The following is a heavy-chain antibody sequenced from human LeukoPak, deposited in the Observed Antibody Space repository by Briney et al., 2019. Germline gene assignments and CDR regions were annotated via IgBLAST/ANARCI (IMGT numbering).Heavy chain of an antibody. CDR2: ISTYDGNT. D-gene: IGHD6-13*01. CDR1: GYSFTNYG. CDR3: ARGGVSNSWYRTPDY. Sequence: ASVKVSCKASGYSFTNYGISWVRQAPGQGLEWMGWISTYDGNTKYVQKLQGRVTLTTDTSTSTAHMELRSLRSDDTAVYYCARGGVSNSWYRTPDYWGQGTLVAVSS. J-gene: IGHJ4*02. V-gene: IGHV1-18*01.